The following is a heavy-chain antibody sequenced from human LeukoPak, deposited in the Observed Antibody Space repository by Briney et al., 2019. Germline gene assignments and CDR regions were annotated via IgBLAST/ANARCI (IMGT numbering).Heavy chain of an antibody. CDR1: GFIFNNYG. CDR3: AKDLASTGALDL. Sequence: GGSLRLSCTASGFIFNNYGLIWVRQAPGKGLEWVSAISNDGGGTNYADFVKGRFTISRDNAKNSLYLQLNSLRAEDTAVYYCAKDLASTGALDLWGQGTLVTVSS. D-gene: IGHD1-14*01. J-gene: IGHJ4*02. V-gene: IGHV3-23*01. CDR2: ISNDGGGT.